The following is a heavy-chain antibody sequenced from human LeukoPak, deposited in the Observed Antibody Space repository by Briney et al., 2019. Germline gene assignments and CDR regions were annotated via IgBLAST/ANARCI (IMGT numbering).Heavy chain of an antibody. CDR2: IYHSGGT. J-gene: IGHJ4*02. Sequence: SETLSLTCAVSGGSISSGGYSWSWIRQPPGKGLEWIRYIYHSGGTYYNPSLKSRVTISVDTSKNQFSLKLSSVTAADTAVYYCARGRGVPYYYDSSGYYPADYWGQGTLVTVSS. V-gene: IGHV4-30-2*05. CDR3: ARGRGVPYYYDSSGYYPADY. CDR1: GGSISSGGYS. D-gene: IGHD3-22*01.